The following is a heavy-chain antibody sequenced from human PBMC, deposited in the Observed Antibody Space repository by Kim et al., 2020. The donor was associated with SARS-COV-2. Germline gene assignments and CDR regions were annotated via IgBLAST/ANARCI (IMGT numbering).Heavy chain of an antibody. CDR1: GFTFSSYA. V-gene: IGHV3-64D*06. D-gene: IGHD2-2*01. J-gene: IGHJ6*02. CDR3: VKSHRRGYCSSTSCPFYYYYGMDV. CDR2: ISSNGGST. Sequence: GGSLRLSCSASGFTFSSYAMHWVRQAPGKGLEYVSAISSNGGSTYYADSVKGRFTISRDNSKNTLYLQMSSLRAEDTAVYYCVKSHRRGYCSSTSCPFYYYYGMDVWGQGTTVTVSS.